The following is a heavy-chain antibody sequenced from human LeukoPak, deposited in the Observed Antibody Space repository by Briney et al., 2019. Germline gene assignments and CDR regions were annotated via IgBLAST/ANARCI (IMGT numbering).Heavy chain of an antibody. CDR3: ARAVAGDFDY. D-gene: IGHD6-19*01. Sequence: GGSLRLSCAASGFTFSSYSMNWVRQGRGMGLEWVSSISSSSSYIYYADSVKGRFTISRGNAKNSLYLQMNSLRAEDTAVYYCARAVAGDFDYWGQGTLVTVSS. V-gene: IGHV3-21*01. J-gene: IGHJ4*02. CDR2: ISSSSSYI. CDR1: GFTFSSYS.